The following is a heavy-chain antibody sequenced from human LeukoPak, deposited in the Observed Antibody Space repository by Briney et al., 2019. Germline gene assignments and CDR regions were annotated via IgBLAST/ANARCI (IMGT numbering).Heavy chain of an antibody. CDR1: GYTSTGYY. Sequence: ASVKVSCKASGYTSTGYYMHWVRQAPGQGLEWMGWINPNHGDTNYAQKFQDRVSMTRDTSISTAYMHLSRLRSDDTAVYYCARFGGSPGGYWGQGTLVTVSS. CDR2: INPNHGDT. CDR3: ARFGGSPGGY. V-gene: IGHV1-2*02. D-gene: IGHD1-26*01. J-gene: IGHJ4*02.